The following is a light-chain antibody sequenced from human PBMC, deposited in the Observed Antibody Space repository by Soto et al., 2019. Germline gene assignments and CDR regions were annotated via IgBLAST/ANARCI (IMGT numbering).Light chain of an antibody. CDR2: HAS. CDR3: QHYGSSPPWT. V-gene: IGKV3-20*01. CDR1: ETVNSSY. Sequence: DIVLTQSPGTLSLSPGERATLSCRASETVNSSYLAWYQQKPGQAPRLLIYHASSRATGIPDRFSGSEAGTDFTLTISRVESDDFAVYYCQHYGSSPPWTFGQGTKVDIK. J-gene: IGKJ1*01.